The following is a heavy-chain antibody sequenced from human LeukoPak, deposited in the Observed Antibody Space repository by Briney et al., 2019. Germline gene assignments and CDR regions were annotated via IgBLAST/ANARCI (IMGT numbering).Heavy chain of an antibody. J-gene: IGHJ4*02. V-gene: IGHV1-18*01. Sequence: GASLKVSCKTSGYTFTTYGISWLRQAPGQGLEWMGWISAHKGETECAQKFQGRVTMTREISTSTAYMELQSLTSDDTAVYYCARADIIVVAGSTPVGSGFEYWGQGALITVS. CDR2: ISAHKGET. D-gene: IGHD2-15*01. CDR3: ARADIIVVAGSTPVGSGFEY. CDR1: GYTFTTYG.